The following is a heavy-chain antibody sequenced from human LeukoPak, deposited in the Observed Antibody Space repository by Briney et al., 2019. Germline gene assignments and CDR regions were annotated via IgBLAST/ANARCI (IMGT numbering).Heavy chain of an antibody. CDR1: GGSISSSSYY. CDR2: IYYSGST. Sequence: SETLSLTCTVSGGSISSSSYYWGWIRQPPGKGLEWIGSIYYSGSTYYNPSLKSRVTISVDTSKNQFSLKLGSVTAADTAVYYCATGQWELLRGYYFDYWGQGTLVTVSS. D-gene: IGHD1-26*01. V-gene: IGHV4-39*07. J-gene: IGHJ4*02. CDR3: ATGQWELLRGYYFDY.